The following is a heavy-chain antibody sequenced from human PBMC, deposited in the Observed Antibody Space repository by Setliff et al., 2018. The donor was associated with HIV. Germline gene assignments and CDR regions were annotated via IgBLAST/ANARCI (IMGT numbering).Heavy chain of an antibody. Sequence: ASVKVSCKGSGNTFSSSTISWVRQAPGQGLEWMGWISAYNGNTNYAQKLQGRVTMTTDTSTSTAYMELRSLRSDDTAVYYCARDPGALYHPDYWGQGTLVTVSS. CDR3: ARDPGALYHPDY. V-gene: IGHV1-18*04. CDR2: ISAYNGNT. CDR1: GNTFSSST. J-gene: IGHJ4*02. D-gene: IGHD2-2*02.